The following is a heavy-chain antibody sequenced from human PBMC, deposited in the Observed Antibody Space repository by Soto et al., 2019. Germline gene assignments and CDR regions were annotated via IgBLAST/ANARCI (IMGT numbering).Heavy chain of an antibody. CDR3: ARVEDYFDSSGYAH. V-gene: IGHV1-18*04. J-gene: IGHJ4*02. CDR2: ISAYNGNI. Sequence: GASVKVSCKASGYSFNNYGITWVRQAPGQGLEWMGWISAYNGNIIYAQKFQGRVTMTTDTSTNTAYMELTSLRSDDTAVYYCARVEDYFDSSGYAHWGQGTLVTVSS. D-gene: IGHD3-22*01. CDR1: GYSFNNYG.